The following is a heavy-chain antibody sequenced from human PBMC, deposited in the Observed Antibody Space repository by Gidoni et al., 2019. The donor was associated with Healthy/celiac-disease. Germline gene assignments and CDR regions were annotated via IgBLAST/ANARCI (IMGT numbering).Heavy chain of an antibody. D-gene: IGHD1-7*01. CDR1: GFTFSSYS. CDR2: ISSSSSYI. CDR3: ARAKLRGPGTTYHGMDV. J-gene: IGHJ6*02. V-gene: IGHV3-21*01. Sequence: EVQLVESGGGLVKPGGSLRLSCAASGFTFSSYSMNWVRQAPGKGLEWVSSISSSSSYIYYADSVKGRFTISRDNAKNSLYLQMNSLRAEDTAVYYCARAKLRGPGTTYHGMDVWGQGTTVTVSS.